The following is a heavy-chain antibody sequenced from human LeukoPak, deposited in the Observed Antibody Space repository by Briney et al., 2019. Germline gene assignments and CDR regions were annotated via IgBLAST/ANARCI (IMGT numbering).Heavy chain of an antibody. Sequence: SETLSLTCTVSGGSISSGGYYWSWICQHPGKGLEWIGYIYYSGSTYYNPSLKSRVTISVDTSKNQFSLKLSSVTAADTAVYYCARAPGYSSSWLFDYWGQGTLVTVSS. CDR3: ARAPGYSSSWLFDY. V-gene: IGHV4-31*03. CDR2: IYYSGST. D-gene: IGHD6-13*01. CDR1: GGSISSGGYY. J-gene: IGHJ4*02.